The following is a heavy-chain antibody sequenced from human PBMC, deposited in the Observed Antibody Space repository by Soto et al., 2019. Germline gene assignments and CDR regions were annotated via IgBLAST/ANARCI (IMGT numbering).Heavy chain of an antibody. CDR1: GLTFSDYY. V-gene: IGHV3-11*01. CDR3: ARALGSCSNDVCYWSYYYYGMDV. D-gene: IGHD2-8*01. J-gene: IGHJ6*02. CDR2: ISNSGSTI. Sequence: GGSLRLSCAASGLTFSDYYMSWIRQAPGKGLEWVSYISNSGSTIYYADSVKGRFTISRDNAKNSLYLQMNSLRAEDTAVYYCARALGSCSNDVCYWSYYYYGMDVWGQGTTVTVSS.